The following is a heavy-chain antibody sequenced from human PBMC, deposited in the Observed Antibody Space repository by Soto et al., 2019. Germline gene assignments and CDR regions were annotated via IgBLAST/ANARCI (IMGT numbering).Heavy chain of an antibody. D-gene: IGHD3-22*01. J-gene: IGHJ4*02. CDR3: VKDTYYYDXXGYYIFDY. CDR2: ISYDGSNK. CDR1: GLTFSRYG. Sequence: ESGGGVVQPGRSLRLSCAASGLTFSRYGMHWVRQAPGKGLEWAAHISYDGSNKHYAESVKGRFTISRDSSKNTLYLQMNSLRAEDTAVYYCVKDTYYYDXXGYYIFDYWGQGTLVAVSS. V-gene: IGHV3-30*18.